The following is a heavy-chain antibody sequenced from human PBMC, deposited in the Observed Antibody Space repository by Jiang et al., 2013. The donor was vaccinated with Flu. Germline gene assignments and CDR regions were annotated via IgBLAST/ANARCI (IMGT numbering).Heavy chain of an antibody. V-gene: IGHV1-69*06. D-gene: IGHD4-23*01. CDR3: ARLSDYGGNSFP. CDR1: GGTFSSYA. J-gene: IGHJ5*02. Sequence: KASGGTFSSYAISWVRQAPGQGLEWMGGIIPIFGTANYAQKFQGRVTITADKSTSTAYMELSSLRSEDTAVYYCARLSDYGGNSFPWGQGTLVTVSS. CDR2: IIPIFGTA.